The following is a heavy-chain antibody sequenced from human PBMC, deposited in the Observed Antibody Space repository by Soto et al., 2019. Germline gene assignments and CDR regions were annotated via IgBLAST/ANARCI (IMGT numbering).Heavy chain of an antibody. D-gene: IGHD3-10*01. Sequence: QVQPVESGGGLVKPGGSLRLSCAASGFTFSDSYMSWIRQAPGKGLQWVAYISGSSGYTGYADSVKGRFTISRDNAKNSLYLQMNSLRAEDTAVYYCARDRGGYGPPDVWGQGTTVTVSS. CDR1: GFTFSDSY. CDR3: ARDRGGYGPPDV. CDR2: ISGSSGYT. J-gene: IGHJ6*02. V-gene: IGHV3-11*06.